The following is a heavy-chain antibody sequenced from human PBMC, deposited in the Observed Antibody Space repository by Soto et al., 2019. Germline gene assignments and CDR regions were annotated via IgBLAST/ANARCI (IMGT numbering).Heavy chain of an antibody. CDR1: GFTFSSYS. J-gene: IGHJ4*02. CDR2: ISGSGGST. CDR3: AKDPVVGATTGVDY. Sequence: GGSLRLSCAASGFTFSSYSMNWVRQAPGKGLEWVSAISGSGGSTYYADSVKGRFTISRDNSKNTLYLQMNSLRAEDTAVYYCAKDPVVGATTGVDYWGQGTLVTVSS. D-gene: IGHD1-26*01. V-gene: IGHV3-23*01.